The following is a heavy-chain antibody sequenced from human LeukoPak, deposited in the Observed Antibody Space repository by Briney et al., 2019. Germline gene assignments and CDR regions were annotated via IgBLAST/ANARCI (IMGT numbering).Heavy chain of an antibody. CDR2: IYHSGST. CDR3: ARGGYSSSWPYYYYYYMDV. Sequence: KASETLSLTCAVSGYSISSGYYWGWIRQPPGKGLEWIGSIYHSGSTYYNPSLKSRVTISVDTSENQFSLKLSSVTAADTAVYYYARGGYSSSWPYYYYYYMDVWGKGTTVTVSS. CDR1: GYSISSGYY. J-gene: IGHJ6*03. V-gene: IGHV4-38-2*01. D-gene: IGHD6-13*01.